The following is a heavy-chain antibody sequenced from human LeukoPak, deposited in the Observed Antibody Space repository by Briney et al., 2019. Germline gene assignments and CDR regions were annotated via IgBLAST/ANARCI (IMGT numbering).Heavy chain of an antibody. Sequence: GGSLRLSCAASGFTFSKFWMSWVRQAPGKGLEWVANINQDGREKFYVDSMKGRFTISRDNAKNSLYLQINSLRAEDTALYYCARERDAFDIWGQGTMVTVSS. V-gene: IGHV3-7*01. CDR1: GFTFSKFW. CDR2: INQDGREK. CDR3: ARERDAFDI. J-gene: IGHJ3*02.